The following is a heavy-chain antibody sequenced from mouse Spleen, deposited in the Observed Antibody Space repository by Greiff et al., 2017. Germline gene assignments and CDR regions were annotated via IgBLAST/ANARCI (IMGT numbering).Heavy chain of an antibody. CDR2: ISNKANGYTT. V-gene: IGHV7-3*02. Sequence: EVKLVESGGGLAQPGGSLRLSCATSGFTFTDYYMSWVRQPPGTALEWLGFISNKANGYTTEYSATVKGRFTISRDNSQSILYLQKNTLRGEDSDAYYGEKDGGGYYYAMDYWGQGTSVTVSS. CDR1: GFTFTDYY. CDR3: EKDGGGYYYAMDY. J-gene: IGHJ4*01.